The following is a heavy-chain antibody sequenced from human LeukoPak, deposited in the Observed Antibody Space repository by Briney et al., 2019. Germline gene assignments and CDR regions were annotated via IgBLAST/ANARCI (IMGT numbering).Heavy chain of an antibody. D-gene: IGHD6-6*01. V-gene: IGHV1-2*02. J-gene: IGHJ6*02. Sequence: ASVKVSCKASGYTFTGYYMHWVRQAPGQGLEWMGWINPNSGGTNYAQKFQGRVTMTRDTSISTAYMELSRLRSDDTAVYYCASTYSSSPYYYYYYGMDVWGQGTTVTVSS. CDR2: INPNSGGT. CDR1: GYTFTGYY. CDR3: ASTYSSSPYYYYYYGMDV.